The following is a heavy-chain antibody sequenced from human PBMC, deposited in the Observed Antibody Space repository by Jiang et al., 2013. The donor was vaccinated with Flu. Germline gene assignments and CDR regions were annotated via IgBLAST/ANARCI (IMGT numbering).Heavy chain of an antibody. J-gene: IGHJ5*02. CDR3: ARSRRDIVVVVXATPGNWFDP. D-gene: IGHD2-15*01. CDR1: DGSISSSSYY. Sequence: PGLVKPSETLSLTCTVSDGSISSSSYYWGWIRQPPGKGLEWIGSIYYSGSTYYNPSLKSRVTISVDTSKNQFSLKLSSVTAADTAVYYCARSRRDIVVVVXATPGNWFDPWGQG. CDR2: IYYSGST. V-gene: IGHV4-39*07.